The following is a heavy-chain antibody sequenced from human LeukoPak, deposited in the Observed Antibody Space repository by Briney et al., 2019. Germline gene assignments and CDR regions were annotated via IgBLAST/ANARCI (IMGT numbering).Heavy chain of an antibody. CDR3: ARDSSSSWYFDY. J-gene: IGHJ4*02. CDR1: GFTFSSYS. D-gene: IGHD6-13*01. CDR2: ISSSSTI. V-gene: IGHV3-48*04. Sequence: GGSLRLSCAASGFTFSSYSMNWVRQAPGKGLEWVSYISSSSTIYYADSVKGRFTISRDNAKNSLYLQMNSLRAEDTAVYYCARDSSSSWYFDYWGQGTLVTVSS.